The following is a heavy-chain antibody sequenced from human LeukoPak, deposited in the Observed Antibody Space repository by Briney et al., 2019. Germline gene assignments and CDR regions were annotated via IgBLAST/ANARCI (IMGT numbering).Heavy chain of an antibody. CDR3: AKGAMPYYDGSGYNYFDY. Sequence: GGSLRLSCAVSGYTFSAYAMSWVRQAPGKGLEWVSAMSGSGGMTYYADSVKGRFSISRDNSKNTLHLQMNSLRAEDTAVYYCAKGAMPYYDGSGYNYFDYWGQGTPVTVSS. CDR2: MSGSGGMT. D-gene: IGHD3-22*01. CDR1: GYTFSAYA. J-gene: IGHJ4*02. V-gene: IGHV3-23*01.